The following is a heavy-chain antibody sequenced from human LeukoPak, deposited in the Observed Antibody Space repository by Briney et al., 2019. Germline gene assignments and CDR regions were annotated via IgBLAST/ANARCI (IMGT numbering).Heavy chain of an antibody. V-gene: IGHV1-46*01. D-gene: IGHD3-22*01. CDR1: VYPFTNYY. J-gene: IGHJ4*02. CDR3: AREGAPINMEKVVTHFDH. Sequence: ASVRVSSMPSVYPFTNYYIQWVRQAPGQGLEWMGLIKPSDAITGYAQKFQGRVTMTRDTSTSTLYMDLSSLRSDDTAVYYCAREGAPINMEKVVTHFDHWGQGALVTVSS. CDR2: IKPSDAIT.